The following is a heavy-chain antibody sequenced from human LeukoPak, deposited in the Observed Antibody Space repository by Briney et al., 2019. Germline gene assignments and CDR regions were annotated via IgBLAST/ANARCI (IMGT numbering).Heavy chain of an antibody. Sequence: ASVKVSCKASGYTFTSYSMNWVRQAPGQGLEWMGWISTNTGNPTYAQGFTGRFVFSLDTSVSTAYLQISSLKAEDTAVYYCTRNSPRNFDYWGQGTLVTVSS. CDR3: TRNSPRNFDY. CDR1: GYTFTSYS. J-gene: IGHJ4*02. V-gene: IGHV7-4-1*02. D-gene: IGHD1-14*01. CDR2: ISTNTGNP.